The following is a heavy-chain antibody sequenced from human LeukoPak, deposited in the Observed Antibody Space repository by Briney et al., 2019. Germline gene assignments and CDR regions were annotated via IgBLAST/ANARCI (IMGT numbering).Heavy chain of an antibody. D-gene: IGHD6-13*01. Sequence: GGSLRLSCAASGFTVSSNYMSWVRQAPGKGLEWVSVIYSGGSTYYADSVKGRFTISRDNAKNSLYLQMNSLRAEDTAVYYCARAGSSSLDYWGQGTLVTVSS. J-gene: IGHJ4*02. CDR2: IYSGGST. CDR1: GFTVSSNY. V-gene: IGHV3-53*01. CDR3: ARAGSSSLDY.